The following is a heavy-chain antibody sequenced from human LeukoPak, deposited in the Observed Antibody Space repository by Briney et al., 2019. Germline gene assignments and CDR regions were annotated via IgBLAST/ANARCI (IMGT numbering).Heavy chain of an antibody. CDR1: GDPIKSSRYY. J-gene: IGHJ4*02. CDR3: ARLDYNFGTN. Sequence: SETLSLTCTVSGDPIKSSRYYGGWIRQPPGKGLEWIGNIYYSGATYYSPSLKSRVTISIDTSKNQFSLRLSSVTAADTALYYCARLDYNFGTNWGQGALVTVSP. D-gene: IGHD1-14*01. V-gene: IGHV4-39*01. CDR2: IYYSGAT.